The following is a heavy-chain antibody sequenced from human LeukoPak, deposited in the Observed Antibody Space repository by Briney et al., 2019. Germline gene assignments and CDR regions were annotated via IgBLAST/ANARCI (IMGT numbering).Heavy chain of an antibody. CDR1: GGSISSYY. V-gene: IGHV4-4*07. Sequence: SETLSLTCTVSGGSISSYYWSWIRQPAGKGLEWIGRIYTSGSTNYNASLKSRVSMSVDTSKNQFSLKLSSVTAADTGVFYCARENSGSYREFDYWGQGTLVTVSS. CDR2: IYTSGST. CDR3: ARENSGSYREFDY. J-gene: IGHJ4*02. D-gene: IGHD1-26*01.